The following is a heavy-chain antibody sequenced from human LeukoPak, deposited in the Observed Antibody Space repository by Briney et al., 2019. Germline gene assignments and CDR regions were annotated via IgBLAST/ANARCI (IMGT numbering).Heavy chain of an antibody. CDR1: GYTFTGYY. CDR2: INPNSGGT. D-gene: IGHD3-10*01. Sequence: ASVKVSCKASGYTFTGYYMHWVRQAPGQGLEWMGWINPNSGGTNHAQKFQGRVTMTRDTSISTAYMELSRLRSDDTAVYYCARRGPQGYYGMDVWGQGTTVTVSS. J-gene: IGHJ6*02. V-gene: IGHV1-2*02. CDR3: ARRGPQGYYGMDV.